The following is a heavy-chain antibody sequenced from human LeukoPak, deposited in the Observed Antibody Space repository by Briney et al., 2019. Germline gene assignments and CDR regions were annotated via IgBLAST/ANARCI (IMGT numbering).Heavy chain of an antibody. J-gene: IGHJ4*02. V-gene: IGHV4-34*01. D-gene: IGHD2-15*01. CDR3: ARSVVAATPYFDY. Sequence: SETLSLTCAVYGGSFSGYYWSWIRQPPGKGLEWIGEINHSGSTNYNPSLKSRVTISVDKSKNQFSLKLSSVTAADTAVYYCARSVVAATPYFDYWGQGTLVTVSS. CDR1: GGSFSGYY. CDR2: INHSGST.